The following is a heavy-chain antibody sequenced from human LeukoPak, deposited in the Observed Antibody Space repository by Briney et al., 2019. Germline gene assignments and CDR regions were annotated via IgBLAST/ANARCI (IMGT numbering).Heavy chain of an antibody. CDR3: ATAKLRFLEWLFD. D-gene: IGHD3-3*01. J-gene: IGHJ4*02. CDR1: GYSISSGYY. V-gene: IGHV4-38-2*01. Sequence: SQTLSLTCAVSGYSISSGYYWGWIRQPPGKGLEWIGSIYHSGSTYYNPSLKSRVTISVDTSKDHFSLKLSSVTAADTAVYYCATAKLRFLEWLFDWGQGTLVTVSS. CDR2: IYHSGST.